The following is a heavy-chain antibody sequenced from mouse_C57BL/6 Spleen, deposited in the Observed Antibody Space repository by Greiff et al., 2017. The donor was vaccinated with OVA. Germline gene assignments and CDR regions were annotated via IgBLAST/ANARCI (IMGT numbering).Heavy chain of an antibody. CDR3: AIYYDYDGVLFDY. J-gene: IGHJ2*01. D-gene: IGHD2-4*01. V-gene: IGHV1-52*01. CDR1: GYTFTSYW. Sequence: VQLQQPGAELVRPGSSVKLSCKASGYTFTSYWMHWVKQRPIQGLEWIGNIDPSDSETHYNQKFKDKATLTVDKSSSTAYMQLSSLTSEDSAVYYCAIYYDYDGVLFDYWGQGTTLTGSS. CDR2: IDPSDSET.